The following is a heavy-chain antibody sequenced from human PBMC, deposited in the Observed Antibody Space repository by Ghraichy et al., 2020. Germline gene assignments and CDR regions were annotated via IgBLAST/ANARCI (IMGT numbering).Heavy chain of an antibody. Sequence: SETLSLTCTVSGGSISSYYWSWIRQPPGKGLEWIGYIYYSGSTNYNPSLKSRVTISVDTSKNQFSLKLSSVTAADTAVYYWARGGYYGSGNYYKFGAFDIWGQGTMVTVSS. J-gene: IGHJ3*02. CDR1: GGSISSYY. V-gene: IGHV4-59*01. CDR3: ARGGYYGSGNYYKFGAFDI. D-gene: IGHD3-10*01. CDR2: IYYSGST.